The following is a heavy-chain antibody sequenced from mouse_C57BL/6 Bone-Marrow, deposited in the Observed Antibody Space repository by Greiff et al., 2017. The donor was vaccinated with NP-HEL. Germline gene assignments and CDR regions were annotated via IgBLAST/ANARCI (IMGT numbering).Heavy chain of an antibody. D-gene: IGHD2-12*01. CDR2: INSAGGSP. J-gene: IGHJ3*01. V-gene: IGHV5-2*01. CDR3: ARHDHDAFAY. CDR1: EYEFPSHD. Sequence: EVQRVESGGGLVQPGESLKLSCESNEYEFPSHDMSWVRKTPEKRLELVAAINSAGGSPYYPDTMQRRFFISSAITKKTLYLQMSSLRSENTALYYCARHDHDAFAYWDQGTRVTVSA.